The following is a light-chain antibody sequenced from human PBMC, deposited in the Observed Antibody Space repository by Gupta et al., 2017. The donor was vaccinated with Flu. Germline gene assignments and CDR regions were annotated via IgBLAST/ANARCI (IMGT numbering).Light chain of an antibody. J-gene: IGLJ3*02. CDR2: DVS. CDR3: YSYGGTYRV. CDR1: SSDVGGNNY. Sequence: QSVTISCTGTSSDVGGNNYVSWYQQHPGKAPKLIIYDVSKRPSGVSGRFSGSKSANTAALTISGLQADDEADYYCYSYGGTYRVFGGGTKLTVL. V-gene: IGLV2-11*03.